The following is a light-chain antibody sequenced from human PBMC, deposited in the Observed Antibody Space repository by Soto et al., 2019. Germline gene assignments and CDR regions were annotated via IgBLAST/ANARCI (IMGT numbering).Light chain of an antibody. CDR2: SSS. CDR3: AAWDDSLNGYV. J-gene: IGLJ1*01. CDR1: SSNIGNNA. V-gene: IGLV1-44*01. Sequence: QAVVTQPPSASGTPGQRVTMSCSGSSSNIGNNAVNWYQQLPGTAPKLLIFSSSQRPSGVPDRFSGSKSGTSASLAISGLQSEDEADYYCAAWDDSLNGYVFGPGTKVTVL.